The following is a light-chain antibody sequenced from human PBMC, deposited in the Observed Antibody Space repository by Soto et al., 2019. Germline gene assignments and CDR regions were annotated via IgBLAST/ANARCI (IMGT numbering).Light chain of an antibody. CDR1: QTISNF. Sequence: DIQMTQSPSFLSASAGDRVTIFCRASQTISNFLHRYQQKPGKAPKLLIYSASNLESGVPSRCGGSGSGTDFTLTISSLEPEDFANYYCQQSYRNPRTFGLGTRVEIK. J-gene: IGKJ1*01. CDR2: SAS. V-gene: IGKV1-39*01. CDR3: QQSYRNPRT.